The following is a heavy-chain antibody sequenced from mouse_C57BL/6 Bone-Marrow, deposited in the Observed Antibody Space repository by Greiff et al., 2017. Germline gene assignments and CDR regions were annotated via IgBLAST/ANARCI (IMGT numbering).Heavy chain of an antibody. CDR2: IDPEDGET. Sequence: EVKVVESGAELVKPGASVKLSCTASGFNIKDYYMHWVKQRTEQGLEWIGRIDPEDGETKYAPKFQGKATITADTSSNTDYLQLSSLTSEDTAVYYCARSFIYYYGSSLFAYWGQGTLVTVSA. CDR3: ARSFIYYYGSSLFAY. D-gene: IGHD1-1*01. J-gene: IGHJ3*01. V-gene: IGHV14-2*01. CDR1: GFNIKDYY.